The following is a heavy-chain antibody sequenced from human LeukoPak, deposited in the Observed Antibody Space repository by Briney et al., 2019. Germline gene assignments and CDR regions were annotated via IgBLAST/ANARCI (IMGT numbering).Heavy chain of an antibody. CDR3: AKDSRLGYCSSTSCYDRYYYYYCYMDV. D-gene: IGHD2-2*01. J-gene: IGHJ6*03. Sequence: GGSLRLSCAASGFTFSSYGMHWVRQAPGKGLEWVAFIRYDGSNKYYADSVKGRFTISRDNSKNTLYLQMNSLRAEDTAVYYCAKDSRLGYCSSTSCYDRYYYYYCYMDVWGKGTTVTVSS. CDR2: IRYDGSNK. CDR1: GFTFSSYG. V-gene: IGHV3-30*02.